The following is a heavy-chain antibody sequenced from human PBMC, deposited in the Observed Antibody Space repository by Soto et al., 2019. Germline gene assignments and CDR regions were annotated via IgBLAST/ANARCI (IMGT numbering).Heavy chain of an antibody. CDR3: AREESKLLSGLIDY. CDR1: GFTLSSYN. J-gene: IGHJ4*02. D-gene: IGHD1-26*01. Sequence: GGSLRLSCAASGFTLSSYNMNWVRQAPGKGLEWVSYISSSSSTMFYADSVKGRFTISRDNAKNSLYLQMSSLRDEDTAVYYCAREESKLLSGLIDYWGQGTLVTVSS. V-gene: IGHV3-48*02. CDR2: ISSSSSTM.